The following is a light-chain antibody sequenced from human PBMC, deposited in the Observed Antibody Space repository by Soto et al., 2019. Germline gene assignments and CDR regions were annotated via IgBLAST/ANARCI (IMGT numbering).Light chain of an antibody. J-gene: IGKJ4*01. CDR1: QDITND. CDR2: EAS. Sequence: DIQMTQSPSSLGDRATITCQASQDITNDLNWYQQKPGKAPKVLIYEASNLETGVPSRFSGSGSGTDFTFTISSLQPEDIATYFCQQYDNVPLTFGGGTKVEIK. CDR3: QQYDNVPLT. V-gene: IGKV1-33*01.